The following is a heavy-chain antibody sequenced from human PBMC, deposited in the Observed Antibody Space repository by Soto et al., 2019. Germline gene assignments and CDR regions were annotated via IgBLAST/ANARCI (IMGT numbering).Heavy chain of an antibody. CDR1: GGSISTYY. D-gene: IGHD3-10*01. V-gene: IGHV4-59*01. CDR2: IYASGAT. J-gene: IGHJ4*02. Sequence: SETLSLTCTVSGGSISTYYWSWIRQPPGGTLEWIGYIYASGATTYNPSPESRVTMSVDMPNNEFSLELTSLTAADTAVYYCARSHSFDGSISHCYFDFWGQGTLVTVSS. CDR3: ARSHSFDGSISHCYFDF.